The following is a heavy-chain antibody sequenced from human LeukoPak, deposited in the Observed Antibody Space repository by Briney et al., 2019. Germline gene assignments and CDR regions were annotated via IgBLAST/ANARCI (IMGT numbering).Heavy chain of an antibody. D-gene: IGHD3-10*01. Sequence: PGGSLRLSGTASGFTCDDKGMSWVRPAPGKGLEWVGFIRSKAYGGTTEYAASVKGRFTISRDASKSIAYLQVNSLKTEDTAVYYCTGSFGELSFFAYWGQGTLVTVSS. CDR2: IRSKAYGGTT. V-gene: IGHV3-49*04. CDR3: TGSFGELSFFAY. J-gene: IGHJ4*02. CDR1: GFTCDDKG.